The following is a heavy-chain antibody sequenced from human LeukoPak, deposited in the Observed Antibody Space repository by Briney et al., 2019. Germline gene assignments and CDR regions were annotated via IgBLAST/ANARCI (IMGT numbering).Heavy chain of an antibody. CDR3: ARQLGYCSSTSCYADKVDY. D-gene: IGHD2-2*01. V-gene: IGHV4-39*01. J-gene: IGHJ4*02. Sequence: SGTLSLTCTVSGGSISSSRYYWGWIRQPPGKGLEWIGSIYYSGSTYYNPSLKSRVTISVDTSKNQFSLKLSSVTAADTAVYYCARQLGYCSSTSCYADKVDYWGQGTLVTVSS. CDR2: IYYSGST. CDR1: GGSISSSRYY.